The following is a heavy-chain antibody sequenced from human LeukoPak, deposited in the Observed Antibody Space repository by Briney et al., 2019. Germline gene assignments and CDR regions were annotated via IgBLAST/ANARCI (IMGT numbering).Heavy chain of an antibody. V-gene: IGHV3-48*04. CDR3: ARDLAGHYYGSGSSFDY. CDR1: GFTFSSYS. CDR2: ISSSRRTI. D-gene: IGHD3-10*01. J-gene: IGHJ4*02. Sequence: GGSLRLSCVASGFTFSSYSMNWVRQAPGKGLEWVSYISSSRRTIYYADSVKGRVTISRDNAKNSLYLQMNSLRAEDTAVYYCARDLAGHYYGSGSSFDYWGQGTLVTVS.